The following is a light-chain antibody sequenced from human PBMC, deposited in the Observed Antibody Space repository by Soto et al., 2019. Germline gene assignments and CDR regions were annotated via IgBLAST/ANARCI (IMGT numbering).Light chain of an antibody. CDR2: AAS. Sequence: DIHMTQSPSSVSAFVRDRVTITCRASQAIGTWLAWYQQTPGKAPKLLISAASTLQSGVPSRFSGCGSGTHFTLTIGNLPPEVFAIYFCQQKSGAPPTFGPGTKV. V-gene: IGKV1-12*01. CDR3: QQKSGAPPT. J-gene: IGKJ3*01. CDR1: QAIGTW.